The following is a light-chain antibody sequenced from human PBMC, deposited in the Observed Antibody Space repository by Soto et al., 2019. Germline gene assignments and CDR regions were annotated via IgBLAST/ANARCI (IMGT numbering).Light chain of an antibody. J-gene: IGKJ5*01. CDR2: GAS. CDR1: QSVSSNY. CDR3: QQRTRWPMT. V-gene: IGKV3D-20*02. Sequence: EIVLTQSPGTLSLSPGERATLSCRASQSVSSNYLAWYQQKPGQAPRLLIYGASSRATGIPDRFSGSGSGTDFTLTISSLEPEDFAVYYCQQRTRWPMTFGQGTRLEI.